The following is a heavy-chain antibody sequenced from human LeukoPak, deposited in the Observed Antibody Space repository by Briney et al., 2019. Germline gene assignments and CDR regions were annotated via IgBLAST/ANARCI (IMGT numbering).Heavy chain of an antibody. CDR1: GGTFSSYA. CDR3: ARGPLLEYSSSSGGYFDY. V-gene: IGHV1-69*05. J-gene: IGHJ4*02. CDR2: IIPIFGTA. D-gene: IGHD6-6*01. Sequence: GASVKVSCKASGGTFSSYAISWVRQAPGQGLEWMGGIIPIFGTANYAQKFQGRVTITTDESTSTAYMELSSLRSEDTAVYYCARGPLLEYSSSSGGYFDYWGQGTLVTVSS.